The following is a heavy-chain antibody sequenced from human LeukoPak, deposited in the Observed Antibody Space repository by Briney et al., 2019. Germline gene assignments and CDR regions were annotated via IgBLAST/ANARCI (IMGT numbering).Heavy chain of an antibody. CDR1: GFTFSSYG. CDR2: ISYDGSNK. Sequence: GGSLRLSCAASGFTFSSYGMHWVRQAPGKGLEWVAVISYDGSNKYYADSVKGRFTISRDNSKNTLYLQMNSLRAEDTAVYYCATSPPAAALTIDYWGQGTLVTVSS. CDR3: ATSPPAAALTIDY. V-gene: IGHV3-30*19. J-gene: IGHJ4*02. D-gene: IGHD2-2*01.